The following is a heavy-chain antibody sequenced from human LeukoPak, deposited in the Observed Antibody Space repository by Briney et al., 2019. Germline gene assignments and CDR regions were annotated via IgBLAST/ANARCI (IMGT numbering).Heavy chain of an antibody. CDR2: INPNSGGT. Sequence: ASVKVSCKASGYTFTGYYMHWVRQAPGQGLEWMGRINPNSGGTNYAQKFQGRVTMTRDTSISTAYMELSRLRSDDTAVYYCASLAGSYRGDNWFDPWGQGTLVTVSS. CDR1: GYTFTGYY. J-gene: IGHJ5*02. D-gene: IGHD3-16*02. V-gene: IGHV1-2*06. CDR3: ASLAGSYRGDNWFDP.